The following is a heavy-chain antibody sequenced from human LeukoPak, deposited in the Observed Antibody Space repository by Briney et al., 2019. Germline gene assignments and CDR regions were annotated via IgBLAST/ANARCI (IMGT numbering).Heavy chain of an antibody. CDR2: ISSSGSTI. CDR3: AKVGYSSGWSGPLTDN. J-gene: IGHJ4*02. V-gene: IGHV3-11*01. D-gene: IGHD6-19*01. Sequence: GGSLRLSCAASGFTFSDYYMSWIRQAPGKGLEWVSYISSSGSTIYYADSVKGRFTISRDNAKNSLYLQMNSLRAEDTAVYYCAKVGYSSGWSGPLTDNWGQGTLVTVSS. CDR1: GFTFSDYY.